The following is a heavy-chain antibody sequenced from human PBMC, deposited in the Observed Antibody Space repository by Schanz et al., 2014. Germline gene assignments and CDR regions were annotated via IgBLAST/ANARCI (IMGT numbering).Heavy chain of an antibody. D-gene: IGHD3-9*01. Sequence: QVHLVQSGAEVKKPGSSVKVSCKASGGTFSSSTLTWVRQAPGQGLEWMGRIIPILDKTNYAQKFQGRVTMTADKSTSTVDKEVSGLRSEDTAVYYCAKVDRTRYYAMDVGVQGTTVTVSS. CDR1: GGTFSSST. CDR3: AKVDRTRYYAMDV. V-gene: IGHV1-69*08. CDR2: IIPILDKT. J-gene: IGHJ6*02.